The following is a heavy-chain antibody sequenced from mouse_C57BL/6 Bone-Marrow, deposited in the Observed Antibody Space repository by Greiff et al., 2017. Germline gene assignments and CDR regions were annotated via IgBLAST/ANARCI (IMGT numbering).Heavy chain of an antibody. CDR1: GYTFTSYG. CDR3: ARRHLLLLYFDY. D-gene: IGHD1-1*01. CDR2: IYPRSGNT. J-gene: IGHJ2*01. V-gene: IGHV1-81*01. Sequence: QVQLQQSGAELARPGASVKLSCTASGYTFTSYGISWVKQRTGQGLEWIGEIYPRSGNTYYNEKFKGKATLTADKSSSTAYMELRSLTSEDSAVYFCARRHLLLLYFDYWGQGTTLTVSS.